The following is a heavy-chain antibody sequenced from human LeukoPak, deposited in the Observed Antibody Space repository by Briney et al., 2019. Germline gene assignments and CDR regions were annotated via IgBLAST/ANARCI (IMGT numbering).Heavy chain of an antibody. CDR1: GYTFTSYF. D-gene: IGHD2-2*01. Sequence: GASVKVSCKASGYTFTSYFIHWVRQAPGQGLEWVGLINPNGGSSTYAQKFQGRVTMTRDTSTSTVYMELSSLRSEDTAVYYCAREDFGSSTSCYDHWGQGTLVAVSS. J-gene: IGHJ4*02. V-gene: IGHV1-46*01. CDR2: INPNGGSS. CDR3: AREDFGSSTSCYDH.